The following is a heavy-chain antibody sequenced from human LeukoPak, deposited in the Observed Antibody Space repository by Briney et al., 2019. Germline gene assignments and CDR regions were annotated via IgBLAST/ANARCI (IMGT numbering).Heavy chain of an antibody. D-gene: IGHD2-2*01. CDR1: GFSFSSYG. V-gene: IGHV3-30*02. CDR2: IRFDGSNY. CDR3: VKDLRSCSSASCYWDDAFDI. J-gene: IGHJ3*02. Sequence: GGSLRLSCAASGFSFSSYGMHWVRQAPGKGLEWVAFIRFDGSNYYYGDSVKGRFTISRDNSKNTLYLQMNSLRNEDTAVYYCVKDLRSCSSASCYWDDAFDIWGQGTLVTVST.